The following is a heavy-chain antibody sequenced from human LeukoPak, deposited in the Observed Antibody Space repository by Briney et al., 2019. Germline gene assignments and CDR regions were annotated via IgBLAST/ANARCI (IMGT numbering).Heavy chain of an antibody. Sequence: GGSLRLSCAASGFTFSSYGMHWVRQAPGKGLEWVAVISYDGSNKYYADSVKGRFTISRDNAKNSLYLQMNSLRAEDTAVYYCAILRQVRGIDYWGQGTLVTVSS. V-gene: IGHV3-30*03. CDR1: GFTFSSYG. J-gene: IGHJ4*02. D-gene: IGHD3-10*01. CDR3: AILRQVRGIDY. CDR2: ISYDGSNK.